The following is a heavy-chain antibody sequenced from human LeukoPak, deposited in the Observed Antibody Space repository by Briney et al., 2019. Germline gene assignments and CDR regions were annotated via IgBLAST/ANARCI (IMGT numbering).Heavy chain of an antibody. V-gene: IGHV3-23*01. CDR2: ISGSGGST. CDR1: GFIFDDYG. J-gene: IGHJ5*02. CDR3: ARSSSSLYENWFDP. Sequence: GGSLRLSCAASGFIFDDYGMSWVRHAPGKGLEWVSAISGSGGSTYYADSVKGRFTISRDNSKNTLYLQMNSLRAEDTALYYCARSSSSLYENWFDPWGQGTLVTVSS. D-gene: IGHD6-13*01.